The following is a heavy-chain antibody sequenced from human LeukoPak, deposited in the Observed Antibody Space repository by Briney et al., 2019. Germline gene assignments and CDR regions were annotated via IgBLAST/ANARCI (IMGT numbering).Heavy chain of an antibody. J-gene: IGHJ6*03. CDR3: ARDRCSGGRCYSLSVGYMDV. Sequence: GGSLRLSCATSGFTFSSYGMNWVRQAPGKGLEWVSYISSSSTTIYYADSVKGRFTISRDNAKNSLYLQMNSLRAEDTAVYYCARDRCSGGRCYSLSVGYMDVWGKGTTVTVSS. CDR2: ISSSSTTI. V-gene: IGHV3-48*01. CDR1: GFTFSSYG. D-gene: IGHD2-15*01.